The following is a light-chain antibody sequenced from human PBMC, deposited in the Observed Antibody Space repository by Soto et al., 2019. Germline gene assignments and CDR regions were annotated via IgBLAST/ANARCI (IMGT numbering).Light chain of an antibody. J-gene: IGKJ1*01. CDR1: QSISSW. CDR2: KAS. V-gene: IGKV1-5*03. CDR3: QHYNSYSEA. Sequence: DIQMTQSPSTLSAAVGDRVTITCRASQSISSWLAWYQQKPGKAPKLLIYKASTLNSGVPSRFSGSGSGTEFTLTISSLQPDDFETYDCQHYNSYSEAFGQGTKVDIK.